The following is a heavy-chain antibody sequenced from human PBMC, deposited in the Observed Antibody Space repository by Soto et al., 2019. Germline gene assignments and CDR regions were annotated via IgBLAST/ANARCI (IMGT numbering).Heavy chain of an antibody. CDR2: VYHTGRT. D-gene: IGHD3-3*01. Sequence: ETQSLTSTASDASIRSYDWIWIRQHPGKGLEWIGYVYHTGRTSYDPSLKSRVSISMDTSKNQFSLNLDSVTAADTAVYLCARDFAYVDSWVQGTLVTVSS. J-gene: IGHJ4*02. CDR1: DASIRSYD. CDR3: ARDFAYVDS. V-gene: IGHV4-59*01.